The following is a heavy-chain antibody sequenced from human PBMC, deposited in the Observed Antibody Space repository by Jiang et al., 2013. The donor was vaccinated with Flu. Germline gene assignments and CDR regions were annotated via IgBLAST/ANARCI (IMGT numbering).Heavy chain of an antibody. CDR3: TRGAYRGFDF. V-gene: IGHV3-13*01. J-gene: IGHJ3*01. CDR2: IGTAGDT. D-gene: IGHD2-15*01. Sequence: WVAAIGTAGDTYYADSVKGRFTISRDNPKNSLYLRVNILTAKDTAVYYCTRGAYRGFDFWGQGTTVTVST.